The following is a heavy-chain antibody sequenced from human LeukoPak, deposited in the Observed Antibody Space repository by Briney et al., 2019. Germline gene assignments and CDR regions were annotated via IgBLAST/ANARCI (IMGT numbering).Heavy chain of an antibody. D-gene: IGHD3-10*01. J-gene: IGHJ4*02. CDR3: ARDHITMVRGGQGPPYGYYFDY. V-gene: IGHV3-30*04. CDR2: ISYDGSNK. CDR1: GFSFSSYA. Sequence: GRSLRLSCAASGFSFSSYAMHWVRQAPGKGLEWVAVISYDGSNKYYADSVKGRFTISRDNSKNTLYLQMNSLRAEDTAVYYCARDHITMVRGGQGPPYGYYFDYWGQGTLVTVSS.